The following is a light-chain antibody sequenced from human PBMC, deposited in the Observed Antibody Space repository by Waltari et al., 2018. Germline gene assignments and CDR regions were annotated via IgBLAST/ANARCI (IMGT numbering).Light chain of an antibody. CDR1: SSDVGGYNY. V-gene: IGLV2-8*01. J-gene: IGLJ2*01. CDR3: ISYAGSNNYVL. CDR2: EVN. Sequence: QSALTQPPSASGSPGQSVTISCTGTSSDVGGYNYVSWYQQHPAKAPKLRIYEVNNRPSWVPVRFSGSKSGNTASLTVSGRQAEDEADYYCISYAGSNNYVLFGGGTKLTVL.